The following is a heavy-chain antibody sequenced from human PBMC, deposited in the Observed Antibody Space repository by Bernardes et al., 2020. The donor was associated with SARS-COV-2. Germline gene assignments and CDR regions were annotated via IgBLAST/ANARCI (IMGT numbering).Heavy chain of an antibody. CDR1: GFTFGDYY. CDR3: ATNYDIWSGPLGVDV. CDR2: ISSSGSYT. V-gene: IGHV3-11*06. Sequence: GGSLRLSCTASGFTFGDYYMSWIRQAPGKGLEWISYISSSGSYTDYADSVKGRFTISRDNARDSLYLQMNSLRAEDTAVYYCATNYDIWSGPLGVDVWGQGTTVTVSS. D-gene: IGHD3-3*01. J-gene: IGHJ6*02.